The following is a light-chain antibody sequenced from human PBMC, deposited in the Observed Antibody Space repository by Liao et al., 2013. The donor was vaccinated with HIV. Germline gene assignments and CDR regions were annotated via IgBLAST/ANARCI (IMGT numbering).Light chain of an antibody. CDR3: QVWDSSSDHVV. J-gene: IGLJ2*01. Sequence: SYELTQPPSVSVSPGQTASITCSGDKLGDKYACWYQQKPGQSPVLVIYSDSDRPSGIPERFSGSSSGNTATLTISRVEAGDEADYYCQVWDSSSDHVVFGGGTKLTVL. CDR2: SDS. V-gene: IGLV3-1*01. CDR1: KLGDKY.